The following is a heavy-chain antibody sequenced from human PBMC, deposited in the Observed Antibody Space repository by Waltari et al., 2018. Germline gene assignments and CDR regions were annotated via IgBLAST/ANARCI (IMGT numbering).Heavy chain of an antibody. CDR3: ATDRGYYDSSGHYYFDY. CDR1: GYTFTDYY. J-gene: IGHJ4*02. Sequence: EVQLVQSGAEVKKPGATVKISCKASGYTFTDYYMHWVQQAPGKGLEWMGRVDPEDGETIYAEKFQGRVTITADTSTDTAYMELSSLRSEDTAVYYCATDRGYYDSSGHYYFDYWGQGTLVTVSS. D-gene: IGHD3-22*01. V-gene: IGHV1-69-2*01. CDR2: VDPEDGET.